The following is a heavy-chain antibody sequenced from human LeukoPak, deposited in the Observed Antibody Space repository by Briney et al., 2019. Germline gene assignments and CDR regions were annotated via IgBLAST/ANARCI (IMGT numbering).Heavy chain of an antibody. D-gene: IGHD3-10*01. V-gene: IGHV4-34*01. CDR2: IYYSGST. CDR1: GGSFSGYY. CDR3: AVHPTYYYGSGSFG. Sequence: SETLSLTCAVYGGSFSGYYWSWIRQPPGKGLEWIGSIYYSGSTYYNPSLKSRVTISVDTSKNQFSLKLSSVTAADTAVYYCAVHPTYYYGSGSFGWGQGTLVTVSS. J-gene: IGHJ4*02.